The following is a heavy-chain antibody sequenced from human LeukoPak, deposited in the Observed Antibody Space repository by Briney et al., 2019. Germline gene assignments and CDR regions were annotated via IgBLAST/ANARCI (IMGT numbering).Heavy chain of an antibody. CDR3: ARTLAYCTNGVCYTPSYSSNWPDF. Sequence: PGGSLRLSCAASKFTFSSYWMHWVRQAPGKGLVWVSHINSDGSSTNYADSVKGRFTISRDNAKNTLYLQMNSLRAEDTAVYYCARTLAYCTNGVCYTPSYSSNWPDFWGQGTLVTVSS. V-gene: IGHV3-74*01. CDR2: INSDGSST. J-gene: IGHJ5*01. D-gene: IGHD2-8*01. CDR1: KFTFSSYW.